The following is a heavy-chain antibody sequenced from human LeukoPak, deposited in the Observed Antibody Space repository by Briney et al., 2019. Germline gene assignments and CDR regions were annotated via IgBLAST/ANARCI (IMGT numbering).Heavy chain of an antibody. D-gene: IGHD5-24*01. V-gene: IGHV7-4-1*02. CDR2: INTNTGNP. Sequence: ASVKVSCKASGYTFTGYYMHWVRQAPGQGLEWMGWINTNTGNPTYAQGFTGRFVFFLDTSVSTAYLQLSSLKAEDTAVYYCARDRPVSWRERWLQLKERTSFDPWGQGTLVTVSS. CDR3: ARDRPVSWRERWLQLKERTSFDP. J-gene: IGHJ5*02. CDR1: GYTFTGYY.